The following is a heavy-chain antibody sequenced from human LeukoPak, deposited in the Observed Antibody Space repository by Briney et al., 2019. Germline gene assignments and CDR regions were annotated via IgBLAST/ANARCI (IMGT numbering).Heavy chain of an antibody. CDR2: ISSSGSTI. Sequence: GGSLRLSCAASGLTFSSYEMNWVRQAPGKGLEWVSYISSSGSTIYYADSVKGRFTISRDNSKNTLYLQMNSLRAEDTAVYYCARDLLATVTTGESDYWGQGTLVTVSS. CDR3: ARDLLATVTTGESDY. CDR1: GLTFSSYE. D-gene: IGHD4-17*01. V-gene: IGHV3-48*03. J-gene: IGHJ4*02.